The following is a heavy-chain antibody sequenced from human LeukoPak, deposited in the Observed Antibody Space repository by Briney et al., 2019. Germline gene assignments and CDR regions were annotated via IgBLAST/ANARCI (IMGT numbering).Heavy chain of an antibody. J-gene: IGHJ6*02. CDR3: ATTDTAMVNYYYGMDV. CDR2: IYSGGST. CDR1: GFTFSSNY. Sequence: GGSLRLSCAASGFTFSSNYMSWVRQAPGKGLEWVSVIYSGGSTYYADSVKGRFTISRDNSKNTLYLQMNSLRAEDTAVYYCATTDTAMVNYYYGMDVWGQGTTVTVSS. D-gene: IGHD5-18*01. V-gene: IGHV3-53*01.